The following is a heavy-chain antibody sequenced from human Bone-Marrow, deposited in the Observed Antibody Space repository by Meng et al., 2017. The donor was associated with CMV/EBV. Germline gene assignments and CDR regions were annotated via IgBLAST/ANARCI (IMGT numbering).Heavy chain of an antibody. J-gene: IGHJ4*02. CDR3: ARDRWGSGSYGEGEFDY. CDR1: GGTISSSSYD. Sequence: SETLSLTCTVSGGTISSSSYDWGRIRQPPGQGLVSIESIYYSGSTYYNPALKSRVTLTVDTSKNQFSLKLSSVTAADTAVYYCARDRWGSGSYGEGEFDYWGQGTLVTVSS. V-gene: IGHV4-39*07. D-gene: IGHD1-26*01. CDR2: IYYSGST.